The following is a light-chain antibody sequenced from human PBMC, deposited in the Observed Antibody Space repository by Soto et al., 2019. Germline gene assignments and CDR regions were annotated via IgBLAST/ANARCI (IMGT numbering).Light chain of an antibody. CDR2: SAS. J-gene: IGKJ4*01. CDR3: QQLSRYPLT. V-gene: IGKV1-9*01. Sequence: DIQLTQCPSVLSASVGDTVTITCRASQALSNYLAWYQQKPGKAPDLLIYSASTLQSGVPSRFSGSGSETEFSLTIRALQPEEFATYYCQQLSRYPLTFGGGTKVDIK. CDR1: QALSNY.